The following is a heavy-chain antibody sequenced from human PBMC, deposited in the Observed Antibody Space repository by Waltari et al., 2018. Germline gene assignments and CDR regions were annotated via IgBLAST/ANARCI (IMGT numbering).Heavy chain of an antibody. CDR3: ARGYAHCNDGGCFSNWLDP. Sequence: QVHLVQSGAEVKKPGSSVKVSCTASGYTFNNYALTWVRQAPGQGLEWMGGIIPMFGKEKYAQKFQGRLTIAADESTSTAYMELRSLTSEDTATYYCARGYAHCNDGGCFSNWLDPWGQGTLVTVSS. D-gene: IGHD2-15*01. V-gene: IGHV1-69*13. CDR1: GYTFNNYA. CDR2: IIPMFGKE. J-gene: IGHJ5*02.